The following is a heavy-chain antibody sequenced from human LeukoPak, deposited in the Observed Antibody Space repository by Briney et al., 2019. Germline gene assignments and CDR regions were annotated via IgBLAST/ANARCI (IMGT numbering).Heavy chain of an antibody. CDR3: ARVNDSSGPLDY. J-gene: IGHJ4*02. V-gene: IGHV4-34*01. CDR2: INHSGST. D-gene: IGHD3-22*01. CDR1: GGSFSGYY. Sequence: SETLSLTCAVYGGSFSGYYWSWIRQPPGKGLEWIGEINHSGSTNYNPSLKSRVPISVDTSKNQFSLKLSSVTAADTAVYYCARVNDSSGPLDYWGQGTLVTVFS.